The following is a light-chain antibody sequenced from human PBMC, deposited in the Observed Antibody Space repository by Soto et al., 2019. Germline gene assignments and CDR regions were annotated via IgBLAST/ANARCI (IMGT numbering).Light chain of an antibody. CDR1: SSNIGSNS. V-gene: IGLV1-44*01. CDR2: INS. J-gene: IGLJ3*02. Sequence: QSVLTQPPSASGTPGQRVTISCSGSSSNIGSNSVNWYQQVPGTAPKLLMYINSQRPSGVPDRFSGAKSGTSASLAISGLQSEDEADYYCAAWDDSLNGWVFGGGTKRTVL. CDR3: AAWDDSLNGWV.